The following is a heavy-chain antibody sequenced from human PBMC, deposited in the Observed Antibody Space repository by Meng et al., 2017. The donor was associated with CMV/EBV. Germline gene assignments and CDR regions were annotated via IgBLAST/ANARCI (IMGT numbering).Heavy chain of an antibody. CDR3: ARVGCSSTSCYGMDV. D-gene: IGHD2-2*01. CDR1: GCTFSSYT. CDR2: IIPILGIA. J-gene: IGHJ6*02. Sequence: SVKVSCKASGCTFSSYTISWVRQAPGQGLEWMGRIIPILGIANYAQKFQGRVTITADKSTSTAYMELSSLRSEDTAVYYCARVGCSSTSCYGMDVWGQGTTVTVSS. V-gene: IGHV1-69*02.